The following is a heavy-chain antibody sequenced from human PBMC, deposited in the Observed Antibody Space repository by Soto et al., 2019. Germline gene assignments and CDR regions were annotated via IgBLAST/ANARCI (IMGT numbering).Heavy chain of an antibody. CDR2: IIPNSGTT. J-gene: IGHJ4*02. Sequence: QVQLVQSGAEVKKPGSSVKVSCKASGGSCRNFVISWVRQAPGQGLEWMGGIIPNSGTTNYAQKFQGKVTITADEATSSAYMELSGLTSEDTSLYYCARDLGGEATIRFWGQGTLVTVSS. D-gene: IGHD3-16*01. V-gene: IGHV1-69*01. CDR3: ARDLGGEATIRF. CDR1: GGSCRNFV.